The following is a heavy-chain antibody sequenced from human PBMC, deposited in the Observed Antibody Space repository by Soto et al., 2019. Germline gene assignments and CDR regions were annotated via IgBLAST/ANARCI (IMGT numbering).Heavy chain of an antibody. CDR2: IGTAGDT. Sequence: GWSLRLSCAASGFTFSSYDMHWVRQATGKGLEWVSAIGTAGDTYYPGSVKGRFTISRENAKNSLYLQMNSLRAGDTAVYYCERGRYRRYRGRVYYYYGMDVWGQGTTVTVS. CDR3: ERGRYRRYRGRVYYYYGMDV. CDR1: GFTFSSYD. V-gene: IGHV3-13*01. J-gene: IGHJ6*02. D-gene: IGHD1-26*01.